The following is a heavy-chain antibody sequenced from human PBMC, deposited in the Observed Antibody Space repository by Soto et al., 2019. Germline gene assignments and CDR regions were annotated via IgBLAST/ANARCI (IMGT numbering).Heavy chain of an antibody. V-gene: IGHV3-21*01. Sequence: GGSLRLSCAASGFTFSSYSMNWVRQAPGKGLEWVSSISSSSSYIYYADSVKGRFTISRDNAKNSLYLQMNSLRAEDTAVYYCARGIFGSSWYNYYGMDVWGQGTTVTVSS. J-gene: IGHJ6*02. CDR2: ISSSSSYI. CDR3: ARGIFGSSWYNYYGMDV. D-gene: IGHD6-13*01. CDR1: GFTFSSYS.